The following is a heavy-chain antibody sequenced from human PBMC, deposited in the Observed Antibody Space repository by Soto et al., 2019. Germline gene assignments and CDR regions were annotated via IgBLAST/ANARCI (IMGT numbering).Heavy chain of an antibody. CDR1: GGSISSYY. J-gene: IGHJ4*02. D-gene: IGHD6-13*01. CDR2: IYYSGST. Sequence: SETLSLTCTVSGGSISSYYWSWIRQPPGKGLEWIGYIYYSGSTNYNPSLKSRVTISVDTSKNQFSLKLSSVTAADTAVYYCARLRAAAGFDYWGQGTLVTVSS. V-gene: IGHV4-59*08. CDR3: ARLRAAAGFDY.